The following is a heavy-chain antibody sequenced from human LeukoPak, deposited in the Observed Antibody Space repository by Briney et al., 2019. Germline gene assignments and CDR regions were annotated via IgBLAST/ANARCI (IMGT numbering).Heavy chain of an antibody. Sequence: GGSLRLSCVASGFTLSGYWMYWVRQAPGKGLMYIPRNNGDGSTTNYADVVKGRFTMSRDNVKNTLYLQMNSLRVEDTAVYYCARDPRNVGLAPWGQGTLVTVSS. CDR2: NNGDGSTT. V-gene: IGHV3-74*01. CDR1: GFTLSGYW. J-gene: IGHJ5*02. D-gene: IGHD2-15*01. CDR3: ARDPRNVGLAP.